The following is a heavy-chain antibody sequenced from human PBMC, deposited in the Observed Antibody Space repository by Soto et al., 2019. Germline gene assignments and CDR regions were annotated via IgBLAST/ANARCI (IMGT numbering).Heavy chain of an antibody. V-gene: IGHV4-34*01. D-gene: IGHD5-18*01. CDR1: GGSFSGYY. J-gene: IGHJ4*02. CDR3: ARGGLRAMGHS. Sequence: QVQLQQWGAGLLKPSETLSLTCAVYGGSFSGYYWSWIRQPPGKGLEWIGEINHSGSTNYNPSLKSRVTISVDTPKNQFPLKLSSVTAADTAVYYCARGGLRAMGHSWGQGTLVTVSS. CDR2: INHSGST.